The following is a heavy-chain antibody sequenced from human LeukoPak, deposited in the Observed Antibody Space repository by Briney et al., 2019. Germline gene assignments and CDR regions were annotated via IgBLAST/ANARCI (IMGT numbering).Heavy chain of an antibody. D-gene: IGHD6-13*01. Sequence: SETLSLTCAVYGGSFSGYYWSWIRQPPGKGLEWIGEINHSGSTNYNPSLKSRVTISVDTSKNQFSLKLSSVTAPDTAVYYCARVRIAAAGTKMDYLDYWGQGTLVTVSS. CDR1: GGSFSGYY. CDR3: ARVRIAAAGTKMDYLDY. J-gene: IGHJ4*02. CDR2: INHSGST. V-gene: IGHV4-34*01.